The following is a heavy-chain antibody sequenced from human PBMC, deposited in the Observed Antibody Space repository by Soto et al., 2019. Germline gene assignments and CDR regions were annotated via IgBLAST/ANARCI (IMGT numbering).Heavy chain of an antibody. CDR2: IYQSGSS. Sequence: KPSETLSLTCGVSGGSISSGGYSWNWIRQPPGKGLEWIGYIYQSGSSYYNPSLKSRVTISIDRSKNQFSLKLSSVTAADTAMYYCASAHYYYGMDVWGQGTTVTVSS. CDR1: GGSISSGGYS. CDR3: ASAHYYYGMDV. V-gene: IGHV4-30-2*01. J-gene: IGHJ6*01.